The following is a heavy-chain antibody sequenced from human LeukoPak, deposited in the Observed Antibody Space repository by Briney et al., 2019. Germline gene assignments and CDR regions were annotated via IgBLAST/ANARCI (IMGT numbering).Heavy chain of an antibody. CDR2: IYYSGST. D-gene: IGHD2-21*02. J-gene: IGHJ4*02. CDR1: GGSISSYY. CDR3: ARRPRASCGGDCYYFDY. Sequence: SETLSLTCTVSGGSISSYYWSWIRQPPGKGLEWIGYIYYSGSTNYNPSLKSRVTISVDTSKNQFSLKLSSVTAADTAVYYCARRPRASCGGDCYYFDYWGQGTLVTVSS. V-gene: IGHV4-59*08.